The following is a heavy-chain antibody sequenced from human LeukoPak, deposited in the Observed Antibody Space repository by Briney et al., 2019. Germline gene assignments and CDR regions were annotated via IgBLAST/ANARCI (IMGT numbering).Heavy chain of an antibody. CDR3: AKFRGSSSWYGGDYFDY. CDR2: IYSGGST. CDR1: GFTVSSKY. V-gene: IGHV3-53*01. J-gene: IGHJ4*02. Sequence: PGGSLRLSCAASGFTVSSKYMSWVRQASGKGLEWVSVIYSGGSTYYADSVKGRFTISRDNSKNTLYLQMNSLRAEDTAVYYCAKFRGSSSWYGGDYFDYWGQGTLVTVSS. D-gene: IGHD6-13*01.